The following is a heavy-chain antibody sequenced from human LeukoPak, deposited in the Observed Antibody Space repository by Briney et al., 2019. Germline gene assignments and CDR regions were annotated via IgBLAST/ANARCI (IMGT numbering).Heavy chain of an antibody. CDR3: ARRLTQYDCFDP. J-gene: IGHJ5*02. CDR2: IYYSGSI. Sequence: SETLSLTCAVSGYSISSINYWAWIRQPPGKGLEWIGHIYYSGSIYYNPSLKSRVTMSVDTSKNQFSLKLSSVTAVDTAVYYCARRLTQYDCFDPWGQGILVTVSS. D-gene: IGHD2-2*01. CDR1: GYSISSINY. V-gene: IGHV4-28*05.